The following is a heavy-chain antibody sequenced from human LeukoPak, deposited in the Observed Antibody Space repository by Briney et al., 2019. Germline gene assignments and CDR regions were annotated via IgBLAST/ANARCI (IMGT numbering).Heavy chain of an antibody. J-gene: IGHJ4*02. V-gene: IGHV3-15*01. CDR3: TTDLWDSSGYYYHPSDY. D-gene: IGHD3-22*01. Sequence: GGSLRLSCAASGFTFSNAWMSWVRQAPGKGLEWVGRIKSKTNGGTTDYAAPVKGRFTISRDDSKNTLYLQMNSLKTEDTAVYYCTTDLWDSSGYYYHPSDYWGQGTLVTVSS. CDR2: IKSKTNGGTT. CDR1: GFTFSNAW.